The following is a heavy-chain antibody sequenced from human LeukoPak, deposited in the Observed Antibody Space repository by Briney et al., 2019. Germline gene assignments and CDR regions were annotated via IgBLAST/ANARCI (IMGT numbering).Heavy chain of an antibody. CDR3: ANKAGYGASDY. CDR2: ISGSGGST. Sequence: GGSLRLSCAASGFTFSSYAMSWVRQAPGKGLEWVSGISGSGGSTYFADSVKGRFTISRDNSKNTRYLQMNSLRVEDTAVYYCANKAGYGASDYWGQGTLVTVYS. J-gene: IGHJ4*02. V-gene: IGHV3-23*01. D-gene: IGHD4-17*01. CDR1: GFTFSSYA.